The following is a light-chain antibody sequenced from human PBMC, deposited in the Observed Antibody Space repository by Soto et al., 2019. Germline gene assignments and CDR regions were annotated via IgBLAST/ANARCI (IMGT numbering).Light chain of an antibody. CDR2: GAS. CDR3: QQYGSSPPVT. CDR1: QSVSSNY. J-gene: IGKJ1*01. Sequence: EIVLTQSPGTLSLSPGERATLSCRASQSVSSNYLAWYQQKPGQAPRLLIYGASIRATGIPDRFSGSGSGTDFSLTIKRLEPEDFALYYCQQYGSSPPVTFGQGTKVEIK. V-gene: IGKV3-20*01.